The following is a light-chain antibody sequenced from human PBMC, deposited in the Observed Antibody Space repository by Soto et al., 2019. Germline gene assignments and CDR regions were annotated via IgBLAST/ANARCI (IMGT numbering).Light chain of an antibody. CDR2: GAS. Sequence: IVLTQSPGTLSVSPGGRATLSCLASQSISDTLAWYQQKPGQAPRLLIHGASTRATGFPARFSGSGSGTDFTLTISSLQSEDFAVYYCQQYNNWPWTFGQGTKVDIK. CDR3: QQYNNWPWT. V-gene: IGKV3-15*01. J-gene: IGKJ1*01. CDR1: QSISDT.